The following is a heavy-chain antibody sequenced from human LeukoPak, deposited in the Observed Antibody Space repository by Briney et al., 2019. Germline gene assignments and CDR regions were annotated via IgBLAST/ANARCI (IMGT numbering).Heavy chain of an antibody. CDR2: ISAYNGNT. J-gene: IGHJ6*02. Sequence: ASVKVSCKASGYTFTSYGISWVRQAPGQGLEWMGWISAYNGNTNYAQKFQGRVTMTRNTSISTAYMELSSLRSEDTAVYYCARGPYYYYGMDVWGQGTTVTVSS. CDR1: GYTFTSYG. V-gene: IGHV1-18*04. CDR3: ARGPYYYYGMDV.